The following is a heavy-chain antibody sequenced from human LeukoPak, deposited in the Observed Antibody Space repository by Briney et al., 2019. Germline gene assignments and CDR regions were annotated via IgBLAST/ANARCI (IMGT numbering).Heavy chain of an antibody. CDR3: ARAPIGAKSHDAFDI. CDR2: VYYSGSN. CDR1: GGSISSSHYY. J-gene: IGHJ3*02. D-gene: IGHD4/OR15-4a*01. V-gene: IGHV4-39*01. Sequence: SETLSLTCTVSGGSISSSHYYWGWIRQPPGKGLEWIGSVYYSGSNFYNPSLKSRVTMSVDTSKNQFSLKLSSVTAADTAVYYCARAPIGAKSHDAFDIWGQGTMVTVSS.